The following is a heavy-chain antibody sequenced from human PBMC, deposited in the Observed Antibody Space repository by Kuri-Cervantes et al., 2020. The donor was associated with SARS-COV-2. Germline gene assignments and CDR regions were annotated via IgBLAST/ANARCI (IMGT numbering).Heavy chain of an antibody. V-gene: IGHV3-30-3*01. CDR2: ISYDGSNK. CDR1: GFTFSSYA. D-gene: IGHD3-22*01. J-gene: IGHJ4*02. Sequence: GGSLRLSCAASGFTFSSYAMHWVRQAPGKGLEWVAVISYDGSNKYYADSVKGRFTIPRDNSKNTLYLQMNSLRAEDTAVYYCARGEHYYDSSGYYSRDYWGQGTLVTVSS. CDR3: ARGEHYYDSSGYYSRDY.